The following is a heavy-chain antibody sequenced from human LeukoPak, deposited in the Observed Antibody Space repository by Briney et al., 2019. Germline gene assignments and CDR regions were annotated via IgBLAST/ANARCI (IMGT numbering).Heavy chain of an antibody. Sequence: SETLSLTCTVSGGSISNNSYCWAWIRQTPGKGLEWIGNIFYSGSSNYSSSLKSRVTMSVDTSKNQFPLKLSPVTAADTAVYYCSRRYCSSASCYTGYYCDYWGQGTLVTVSS. CDR1: GGSISNNSYC. CDR2: IFYSGSS. CDR3: SRRYCSSASCYTGYYCDY. V-gene: IGHV4-39*01. J-gene: IGHJ4*02. D-gene: IGHD2-2*02.